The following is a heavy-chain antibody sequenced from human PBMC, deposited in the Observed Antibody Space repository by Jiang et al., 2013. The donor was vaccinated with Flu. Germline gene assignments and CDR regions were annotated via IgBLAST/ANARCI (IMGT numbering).Heavy chain of an antibody. V-gene: IGHV1-18*04. J-gene: IGHJ3*01. Sequence: GAEVKKPGASVKVSCTTSGYGFASDDVSRVRQAPGQGLEWMGSITGNNGNTRYAQKFQGRVTLTIDAYTRTVDMELTRLRSDDTAIYYCAKFSPQXSATPPGVFDSWGQGTVVTVSS. CDR3: AKFSPQXSATPPGVFDS. CDR2: ITGNNGNT. CDR1: GYGFASDD. D-gene: IGHD3-9*01.